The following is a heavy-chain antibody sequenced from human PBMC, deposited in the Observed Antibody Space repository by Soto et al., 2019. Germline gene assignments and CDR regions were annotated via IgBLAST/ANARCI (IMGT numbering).Heavy chain of an antibody. V-gene: IGHV4-39*01. CDR1: GGSISSSSYY. Sequence: SETLSLTCTVSGGSISSSSYYWGWIRQPPGKGLEWIGSIYYSGSTYYNPSLKSRVTISVDTSKNQFSLKLSSVTAADTAVYYCATSICGGDCYSGYWGQGTLVTVSS. CDR2: IYYSGST. CDR3: ATSICGGDCYSGY. D-gene: IGHD2-21*02. J-gene: IGHJ4*02.